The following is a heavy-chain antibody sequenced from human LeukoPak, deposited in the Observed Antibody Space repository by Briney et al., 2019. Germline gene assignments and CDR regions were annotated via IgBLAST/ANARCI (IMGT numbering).Heavy chain of an antibody. J-gene: IGHJ4*02. CDR2: IYHSGST. V-gene: IGHV4-30-2*01. Sequence: SETLSLTCTVSGGSISSGGYYWSWIRQPPGKGLEWIGYIYHSGSTYYNPSLKSRVTISVDRSKNQFSLKLSSVTAADTAVYYCARTRGYGYYFDYWGQGALVTVSS. D-gene: IGHD5-12*01. CDR1: GGSISSGGYY. CDR3: ARTRGYGYYFDY.